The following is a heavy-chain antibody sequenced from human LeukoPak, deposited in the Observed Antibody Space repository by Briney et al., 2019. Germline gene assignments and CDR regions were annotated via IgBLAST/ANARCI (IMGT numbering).Heavy chain of an antibody. D-gene: IGHD3-9*01. Sequence: PSETLSRTCAVYGGSFSGYYWSWIRQPPGKGLEWIGEINHSGSTNYNPSLKSRVTISVDTSKNQFSLKLSSVTAADTAVYYCARDESLRILDYWGQGTLVTVSS. CDR2: INHSGST. CDR1: GGSFSGYY. V-gene: IGHV4-34*01. J-gene: IGHJ4*02. CDR3: ARDESLRILDY.